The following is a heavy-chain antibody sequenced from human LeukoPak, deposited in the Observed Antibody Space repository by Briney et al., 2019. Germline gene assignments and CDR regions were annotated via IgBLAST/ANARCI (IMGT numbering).Heavy chain of an antibody. CDR2: IYHSGNT. J-gene: IGHJ4*02. CDR1: GYSISSGYY. D-gene: IGHD3-9*01. V-gene: IGHV4-38-2*01. Sequence: SETLSLTCAVSGYSISSGYYWGWIRQPPGKGLEWIGYIYHSGNTYYNPSLKSRVTISVDTSKNQFSLKLSSVTAADTAVYYCARRDHYDILTNYYRPFDYWGQGTLVTVSS. CDR3: ARRDHYDILTNYYRPFDY.